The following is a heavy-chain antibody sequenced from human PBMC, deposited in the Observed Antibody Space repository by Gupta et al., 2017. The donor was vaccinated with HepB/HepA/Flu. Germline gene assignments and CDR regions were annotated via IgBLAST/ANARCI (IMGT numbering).Heavy chain of an antibody. Sequence: EVQLEESGGGLVKPGGSLRLSCAASGFSFNSYTITWVRQAPGKGLEWVSSISPTSSYIYFADSVKGRFTISRSNANNSVSLQMDSLRAEDTAVYYCARLEGNRGLPLYYFDYWGQGALVIVSS. J-gene: IGHJ4*02. CDR2: ISPTSSYI. CDR3: ARLEGNRGLPLYYFDY. V-gene: IGHV3-21*01. CDR1: GFSFNSYT. D-gene: IGHD2-15*01.